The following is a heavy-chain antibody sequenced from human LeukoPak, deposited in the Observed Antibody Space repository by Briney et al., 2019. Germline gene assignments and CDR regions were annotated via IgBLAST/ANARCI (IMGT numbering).Heavy chain of an antibody. D-gene: IGHD3-22*01. Sequence: PSETLSLTCTVSGGSISSYYWSWIRQPPGKGLEWIGYIYYSGSTNYNPSLKSRVTISVDTSKNQFSLKLSSVTAADTAVYHCARLEDDSSGYYYGYFDYWGQGTLVTVSS. J-gene: IGHJ4*02. CDR1: GGSISSYY. V-gene: IGHV4-59*08. CDR2: IYYSGST. CDR3: ARLEDDSSGYYYGYFDY.